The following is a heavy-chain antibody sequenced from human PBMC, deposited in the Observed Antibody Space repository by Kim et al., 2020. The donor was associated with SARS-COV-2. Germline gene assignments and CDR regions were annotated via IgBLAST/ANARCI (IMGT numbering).Heavy chain of an antibody. J-gene: IGHJ6*02. Sequence: KSRVTISVDTSTNQFSLKLSSVTAADTAVYYCARVGSGWSYYYYYYGMDVWGQGTTVTVSS. D-gene: IGHD6-19*01. V-gene: IGHV4-34*01. CDR3: ARVGSGWSYYYYYYGMDV.